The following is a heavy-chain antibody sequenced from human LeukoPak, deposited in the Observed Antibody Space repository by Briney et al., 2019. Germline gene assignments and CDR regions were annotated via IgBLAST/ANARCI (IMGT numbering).Heavy chain of an antibody. CDR2: IKEDGSEK. V-gene: IGHV3-7*03. D-gene: IGHD3-16*01. J-gene: IGHJ6*02. Sequence: GGSLRLSCAASGFTFSSYWMTWVRQAPGKGLEWVANIKEDGSEKYYVDSVKGRFTISRDNARNSLYLQMNSLRAEDTAVYYCVPRSGGMDVWGQGTTVIVSS. CDR3: VPRSGGMDV. CDR1: GFTFSSYW.